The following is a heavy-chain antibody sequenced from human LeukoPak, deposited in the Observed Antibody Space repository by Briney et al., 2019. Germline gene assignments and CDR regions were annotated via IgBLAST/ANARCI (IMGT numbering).Heavy chain of an antibody. J-gene: IGHJ4*02. CDR2: INHSGST. V-gene: IGHV4-38-2*02. D-gene: IGHD5-12*01. CDR3: ARARGEVAIDY. Sequence: SETLSLTCTVSGYSISSGYYWGWIRQPPGKGLEWIGEINHSGSTNYNPSLKSRVTILVDTSKNQFSLKVSSVTAADTAVYYCARARGEVAIDYWGQGTLVTVSS. CDR1: GYSISSGYY.